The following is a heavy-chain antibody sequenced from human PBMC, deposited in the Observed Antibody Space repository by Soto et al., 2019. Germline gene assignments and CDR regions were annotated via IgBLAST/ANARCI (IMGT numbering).Heavy chain of an antibody. J-gene: IGHJ6*02. V-gene: IGHV5-10-1*01. D-gene: IGHD6-6*01. CDR3: ARHGSSSYDYYYYGMDV. CDR1: GYSFTSYW. Sequence: GESLKISCKGSGYSFTSYWISWVRQMPGKGLEWMGRIDPSDSYTNYSPSFQGHVTISADKSISTAYLQWSSLKASDTAMYYCARHGSSSYDYYYYGMDVWGQGTTVTVS. CDR2: IDPSDSYT.